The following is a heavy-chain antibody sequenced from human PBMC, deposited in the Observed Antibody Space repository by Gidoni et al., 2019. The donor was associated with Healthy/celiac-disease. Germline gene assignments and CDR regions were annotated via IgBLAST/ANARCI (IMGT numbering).Heavy chain of an antibody. Sequence: QVQLVQSGAEVKKPGASVKVSCQVAGYTLTELAMHWVRQAPGKGLGWVGGFDPEDGETIYAQTFQGRVTITEDTSTDTAYMELSSLRSEDTAVYYCATDRRGLYDSSGYCTFWGQGTLVTVSS. CDR3: ATDRRGLYDSSGYCTF. CDR1: GYTLTELA. J-gene: IGHJ4*02. V-gene: IGHV1-24*01. D-gene: IGHD3-22*01. CDR2: FDPEDGET.